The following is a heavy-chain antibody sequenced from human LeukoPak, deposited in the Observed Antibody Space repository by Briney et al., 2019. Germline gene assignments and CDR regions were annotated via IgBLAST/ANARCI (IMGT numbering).Heavy chain of an antibody. CDR1: GGSISSHY. D-gene: IGHD2-8*02. CDR2: IYYSGST. Sequence: SETLSLTCTVAGGSISSHYWSWIRQPPGKGLEWNGYIYYSGSTNYNPSLKSRVTISVDTSKNQFSLKLSSVTAADTAVYYCARESGLGQFDPWGQGTLVTVSS. V-gene: IGHV4-59*11. CDR3: ARESGLGQFDP. J-gene: IGHJ5*02.